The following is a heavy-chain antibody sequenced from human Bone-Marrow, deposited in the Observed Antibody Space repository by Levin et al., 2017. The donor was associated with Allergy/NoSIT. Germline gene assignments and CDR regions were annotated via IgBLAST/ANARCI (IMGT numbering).Heavy chain of an antibody. CDR2: MFAGGAA. CDR1: GGSINNTNHY. V-gene: IGHV4-61*02. J-gene: IGHJ5*02. Sequence: MASETLSLTCTVSGGSINNTNHYWSWIRQPAGKGLEWIGRMFAGGAATFNRSLRSLATLSIDTSKNQFSLQLTSMTAANTAVYYCARDETFNSWHTGWFDPWGQGTLVTVSS. D-gene: IGHD6-13*01. CDR3: ARDETFNSWHTGWFDP.